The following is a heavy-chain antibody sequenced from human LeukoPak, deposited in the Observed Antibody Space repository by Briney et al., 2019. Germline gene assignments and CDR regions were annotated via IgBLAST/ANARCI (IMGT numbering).Heavy chain of an antibody. CDR3: AGGPTYYYDSSGYYEG. CDR2: MNPNSGNT. D-gene: IGHD3-22*01. CDR1: GYTFTSYD. V-gene: IGHV1-8*01. J-gene: IGHJ4*02. Sequence: ASVKVSCKASGYTFTSYDINWVRQATGQGFEWMGWMNPNSGNTGYAQKFQGRVTMTRNTSISTAYMELSSLRSEDTAVYYCAGGPTYYYDSSGYYEGWGQGTLVTVSS.